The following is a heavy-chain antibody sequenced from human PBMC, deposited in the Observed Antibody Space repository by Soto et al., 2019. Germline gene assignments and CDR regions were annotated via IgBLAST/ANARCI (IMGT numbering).Heavy chain of an antibody. J-gene: IGHJ4*02. CDR2: IYYSGST. Sequence: QLQLQESGPGLVKPSETLSLTCTVSGGSISSSSYYWGWIRQPPGKGLEWIGSIYYSGSTYYNPSLKSRVPLSVDTSKNQFSLKLSSVTAADTAVYYCARTLYGIDYWGQGTLVTVSS. CDR1: GGSISSSSYY. D-gene: IGHD4-17*01. V-gene: IGHV4-39*01. CDR3: ARTLYGIDY.